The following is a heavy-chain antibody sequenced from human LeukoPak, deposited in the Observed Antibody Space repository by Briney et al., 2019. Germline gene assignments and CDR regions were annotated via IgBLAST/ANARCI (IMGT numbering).Heavy chain of an antibody. CDR2: IYSGGTT. J-gene: IGHJ4*02. D-gene: IGHD5-12*01. CDR3: ARDQGVATGFDY. V-gene: IGHV3-53*01. CDR1: GFIVSSNY. Sequence: GGSLRLSCAASGFIVSSNYMSWVRQAPGKGLEWVSIIYSGGTTYYADSVKGRFTISRDNSKNTVYLQMNGLRAEDTAVYYCARDQGVATGFDYWGQGTLVTVPS.